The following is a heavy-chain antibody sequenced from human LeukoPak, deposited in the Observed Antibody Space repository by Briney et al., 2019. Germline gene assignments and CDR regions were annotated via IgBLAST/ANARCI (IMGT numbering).Heavy chain of an antibody. CDR3: ARRVNSGWNYFDY. J-gene: IGHJ4*02. CDR1: GYSFTSYW. D-gene: IGHD5-12*01. V-gene: IGHV5-51*01. CDR2: IYPGDSGT. Sequence: GESLKISCKGSGYSFTSYWIGWVRQMPGKGLELMGIIYPGDSGTTYNPSFEGQVTISADKSISTAYLQWGSLKASDTAMYYCARRVNSGWNYFDYWGQGTLVTVSS.